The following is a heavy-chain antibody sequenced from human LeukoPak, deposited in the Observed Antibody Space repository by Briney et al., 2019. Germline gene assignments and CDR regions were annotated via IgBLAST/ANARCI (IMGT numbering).Heavy chain of an antibody. J-gene: IGHJ4*02. CDR3: AREQYSSGWYYY. D-gene: IGHD6-19*01. CDR2: IYYSGST. CDR1: GGSISSYY. Sequence: SETLPLTCTVSGGSISSYYWSWIRQPPGKGLEWIGYIYYSGSTNYNPSLKSRVTISVDTSKNQFSLKLSSVTAADTAVYYCAREQYSSGWYYYWGQGTLVTVSS. V-gene: IGHV4-59*01.